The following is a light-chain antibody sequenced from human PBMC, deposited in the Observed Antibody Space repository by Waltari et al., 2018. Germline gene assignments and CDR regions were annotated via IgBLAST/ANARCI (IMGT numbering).Light chain of an antibody. CDR1: QSVGRT. CDR3: QKYGTRPPT. Sequence: EIVLTQSPASLSLSLGDRATLSCRASQSVGRTLAWYQQRPGPAPRLLIYDASSMATGIPDRFSGSGSGTEFSLTISRLEPEDFAVYYCQKYGTRPPTFGQGTKVEVK. J-gene: IGKJ1*01. CDR2: DAS. V-gene: IGKV3D-20*01.